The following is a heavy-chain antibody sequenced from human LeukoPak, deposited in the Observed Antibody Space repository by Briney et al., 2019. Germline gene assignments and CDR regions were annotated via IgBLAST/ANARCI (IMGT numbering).Heavy chain of an antibody. V-gene: IGHV4-59*01. CDR3: ARRGRNSSGWQDYL. J-gene: IGHJ4*02. D-gene: IGHD6-25*01. CDR2: IYHTGST. Sequence: SETLSLTCTVSGGPISSYYWSWIRQPPGKGLEWIANIYHTGSTNYNPSLSSRVTISIDTAKNQFSLKLTSVTAADTAVYYCARRGRNSSGWQDYLWGQGTLVTVSS. CDR1: GGPISSYY.